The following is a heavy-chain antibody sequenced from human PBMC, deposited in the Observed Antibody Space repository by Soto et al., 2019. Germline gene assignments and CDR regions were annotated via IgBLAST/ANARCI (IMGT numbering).Heavy chain of an antibody. V-gene: IGHV1-3*01. Sequence: QVQLVQSGAEVKKPGASVKVSCKASGYTFSSYAMHWVRQAPGQRLEWMGWINAGNGNTKYSQKFQGRVTITRDTSARKAYMELSSLRSEDTAVYYCASEYCGGDCYSAARYGMDVWGQGTTVTVSS. J-gene: IGHJ6*02. CDR2: INAGNGNT. D-gene: IGHD2-21*02. CDR3: ASEYCGGDCYSAARYGMDV. CDR1: GYTFSSYA.